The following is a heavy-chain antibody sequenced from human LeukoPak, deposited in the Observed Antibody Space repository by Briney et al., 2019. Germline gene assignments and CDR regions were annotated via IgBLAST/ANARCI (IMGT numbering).Heavy chain of an antibody. CDR1: GYSISNGYY. J-gene: IGHJ4*02. CDR3: AGGAEYYAIWRGYAGYSDY. D-gene: IGHD3-3*01. CDR2: IYHRGST. Sequence: SETLSLTCTVSGYSISNGYYWGWIRQPPGKGLEWVGSIYHRGSTSYNLSLRGRVTISLARSKKKISLKLTSVTAADTAIYFCAGGAEYYAIWRGYAGYSDYWGQGISVTVSS. V-gene: IGHV4-38-2*02.